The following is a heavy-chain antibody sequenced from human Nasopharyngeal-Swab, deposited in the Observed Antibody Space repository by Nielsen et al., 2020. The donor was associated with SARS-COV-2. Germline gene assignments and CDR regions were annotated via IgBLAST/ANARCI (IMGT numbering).Heavy chain of an antibody. CDR1: GFTFDDYA. CDR3: AALLDYGDYGPDY. V-gene: IGHV3-9*01. J-gene: IGHJ4*02. Sequence: SLKISCAASGFTFDDYAMHWVRQAPGKGLEWVSGFSWNSGSIGYADSVKGRFTIPRDNAKNSLYLQMNSLRAEDTALYYCAALLDYGDYGPDYWGQGTLVTVSS. CDR2: FSWNSGSI. D-gene: IGHD4-17*01.